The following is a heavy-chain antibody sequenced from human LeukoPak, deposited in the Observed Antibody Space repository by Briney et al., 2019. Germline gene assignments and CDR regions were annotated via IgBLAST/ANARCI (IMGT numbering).Heavy chain of an antibody. CDR2: IYYSGST. CDR1: GGSISGSSYY. CDR3: ARLVHYDSSGYYYRRSYYFDY. Sequence: PSETLSLSCTVSGGSISGSSYYWGWIRKPPGKGLEWIGSIYYSGSTYYNPSLKSRVTISVDTSRNQFSLKLSSVTAADTAVYYCARLVHYDSSGYYYRRSYYFDYWGQGTLVTVSS. D-gene: IGHD3-22*01. J-gene: IGHJ4*02. V-gene: IGHV4-39*01.